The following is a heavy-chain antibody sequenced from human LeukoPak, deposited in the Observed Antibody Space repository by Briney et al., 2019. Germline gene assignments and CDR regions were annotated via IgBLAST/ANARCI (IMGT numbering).Heavy chain of an antibody. J-gene: IGHJ4*02. D-gene: IGHD5-12*01. CDR2: IYTSGST. CDR1: GVSISSGSYY. V-gene: IGHV4-61*02. CDR3: ARFSGYDSY. Sequence: PSETLSLTCTVSGVSISSGSYYWSWIRQPAGKGLEWIGRIYTSGSTNYNPSLKSRVTISLDTSKNQFSLKLSSVTAADTAVYYCARFSGYDSYWGQGTLVTVSS.